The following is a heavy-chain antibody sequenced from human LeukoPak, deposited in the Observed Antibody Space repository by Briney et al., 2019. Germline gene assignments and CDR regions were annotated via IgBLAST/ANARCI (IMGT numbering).Heavy chain of an antibody. V-gene: IGHV1-3*01. CDR2: INAGNGNT. CDR3: AREILWIHLFDP. CDR1: GYTFTSYA. J-gene: IGHJ5*02. Sequence: ASVKVSCKASGYTFTSYAMHWARQAPGQRLEWMGWINAGNGNTKYSQKFQGRVTITRDTSASTAYMELSSLRSEDTAVYYCAREILWIHLFDPWGQGTLVTVSS. D-gene: IGHD5-18*01.